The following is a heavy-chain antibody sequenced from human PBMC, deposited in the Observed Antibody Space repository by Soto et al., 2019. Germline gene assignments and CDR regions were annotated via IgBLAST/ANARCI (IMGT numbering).Heavy chain of an antibody. J-gene: IGHJ4*02. D-gene: IGHD5-12*01. CDR1: GATFSISV. CDR3: ARDLCYGYEPRDY. Sequence: QVQLVQSGAELKNPGSSVKVSGRASGATFSISVFNWVRQAPGQVLEWMGGIISMFGTPNYSQKFQGRVMISADQSTSTGYMELNNLKSDDTALYSCARDLCYGYEPRDYWGQGTQVTVSS. V-gene: IGHV1-69*12. CDR2: IISMFGTP.